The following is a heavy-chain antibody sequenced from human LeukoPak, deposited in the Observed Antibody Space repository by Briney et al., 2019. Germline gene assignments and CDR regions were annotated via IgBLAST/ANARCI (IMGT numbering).Heavy chain of an antibody. J-gene: IGHJ4*02. CDR1: GFTFSSYA. CDR3: ARDSSKLYCSSTSCYQYYFDY. CDR2: ISYDGSNK. V-gene: IGHV3-30*04. D-gene: IGHD2-2*01. Sequence: PGRSLRLSCAASGFTFSSYAMHWVRQAPGKGREWVAVISYDGSNKYYADSVKGRFTISRDNSKNTLYVQMNSLRGEDTAVYYCARDSSKLYCSSTSCYQYYFDYWGQGTLVTVSS.